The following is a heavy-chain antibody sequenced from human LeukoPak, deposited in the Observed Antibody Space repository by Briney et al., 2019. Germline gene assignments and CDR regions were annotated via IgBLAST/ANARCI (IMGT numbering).Heavy chain of an antibody. Sequence: GGSLRLSCAASGFTFSSYAMNWVRQAPGRGLEWVSGFSCSGGTTYYADSVKGRFTISRDNSRITLYLQMNSQRAEDTAVYYCANGNRCTSPNCLGYYYFYMDVWGKGTTVTVSS. CDR2: FSCSGGTT. D-gene: IGHD2-8*01. V-gene: IGHV3-23*01. J-gene: IGHJ6*03. CDR1: GFTFSSYA. CDR3: ANGNRCTSPNCLGYYYFYMDV.